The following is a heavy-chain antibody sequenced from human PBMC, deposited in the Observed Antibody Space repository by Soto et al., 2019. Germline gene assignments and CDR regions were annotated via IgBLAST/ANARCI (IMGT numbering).Heavy chain of an antibody. D-gene: IGHD5-12*01. Sequence: ASVKVSCKASGYTFTSYGISWVRQAPGQGLEWMGWISAYNGNTNYAQKLQGRVTMTTDTSTSTAYMELRSLRSDDTAVYYCARDRSSWVLAYSGYDLLYDIWGQGTMVTVSS. CDR3: ARDRSSWVLAYSGYDLLYDI. CDR2: ISAYNGNT. V-gene: IGHV1-18*01. CDR1: GYTFTSYG. J-gene: IGHJ3*02.